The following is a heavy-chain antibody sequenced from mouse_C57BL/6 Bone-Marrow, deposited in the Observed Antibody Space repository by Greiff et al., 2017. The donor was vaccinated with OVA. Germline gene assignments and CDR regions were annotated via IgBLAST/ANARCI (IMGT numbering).Heavy chain of an antibody. D-gene: IGHD1-1*01. CDR3: ASLNGSSYAIDY. CDR1: GYSITSDY. Sequence: VQLKESGPGLAKPSQTLSLTCSVTGYSITSDYWNWLRKFPGNKLEYMGYISYSGSTYYKPSLKSRISITRDTSKNQYYLQLNSVTTEDTATYYCASLNGSSYAIDYWGQGTSVTVSS. V-gene: IGHV3-8*01. J-gene: IGHJ4*01. CDR2: ISYSGST.